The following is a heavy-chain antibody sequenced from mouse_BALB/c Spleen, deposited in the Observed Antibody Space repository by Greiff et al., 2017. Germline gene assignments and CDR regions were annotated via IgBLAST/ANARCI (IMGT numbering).Heavy chain of an antibody. CDR2: ISSGSSTI. CDR1: GFTFSSFG. J-gene: IGHJ4*01. Sequence: EVHLVESGGGLVQPGGSRKLSCAASGFTFSSFGMHWVRQAPEKGLEWVAYISSGSSTIYYADTVKGRFTISRDNPKNTLFLQMTSLRSEDTAMYYCAREGYGYYAMDYWGQGTSVTVSS. D-gene: IGHD3-1*01. CDR3: AREGYGYYAMDY. V-gene: IGHV5-17*02.